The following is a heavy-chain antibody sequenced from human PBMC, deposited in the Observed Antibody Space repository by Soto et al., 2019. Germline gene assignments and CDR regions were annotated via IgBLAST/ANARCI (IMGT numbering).Heavy chain of an antibody. CDR1: GFTFSDYY. J-gene: IGHJ3*02. CDR3: ARDADILTGSDAFDI. Sequence: GSLRLSCAASGFTFSDYYMSWIRQAPGKGLEWVSYISSSSNYTNYADSVKGRFTISRDNAKNSLYLQMNSLRAEDTAVYYCARDADILTGSDAFDIWGQGTMVT. D-gene: IGHD3-9*01. CDR2: ISSSSNYT. V-gene: IGHV3-11*05.